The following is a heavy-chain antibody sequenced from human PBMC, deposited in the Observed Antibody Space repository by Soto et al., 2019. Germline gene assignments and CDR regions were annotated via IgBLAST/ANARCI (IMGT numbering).Heavy chain of an antibody. V-gene: IGHV3-30*18. CDR2: ISYDGSNK. J-gene: IGHJ4*02. Sequence: QLQLVESGGGVVQHGRSLRLSCAASGFTISSYGMHWVRQAPGKGLEWVAVISYDGSNKYYADSVKGRFTISRDNSKNTLYLQMNSLRAEDTAVYYCAKDVDTAMVTIYYFDYWGQGTLVTVSS. CDR1: GFTISSYG. D-gene: IGHD5-18*01. CDR3: AKDVDTAMVTIYYFDY.